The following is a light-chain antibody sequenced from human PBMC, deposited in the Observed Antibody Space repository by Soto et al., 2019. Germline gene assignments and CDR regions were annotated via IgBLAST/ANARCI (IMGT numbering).Light chain of an antibody. J-gene: IGKJ1*01. Sequence: DIKMNHSPSTLSGSVGDRVTIACRASQTISSWLAWYQQKPGKAPKLLIYKASTLKSGVPSKFSGSGSGTEFTLTISSLQPDDFATYYCQHYNSYSEAFGQGTKVDI. V-gene: IGKV1-5*03. CDR1: QTISSW. CDR2: KAS. CDR3: QHYNSYSEA.